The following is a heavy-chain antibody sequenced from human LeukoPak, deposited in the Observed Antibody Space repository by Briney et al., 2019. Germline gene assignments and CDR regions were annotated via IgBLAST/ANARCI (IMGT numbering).Heavy chain of an antibody. CDR1: GFTFSDYY. V-gene: IGHV3-11*01. Sequence: PGGSLRLSCAASGFTFSDYYMSWIRQAPGKGLEWVSYISSSGSAIYYADSVKGRFTISRDNAKNSLYLQMNSLRAEDTAVYYCARDLRGLGELSLDDYWGQGTLVTVSS. J-gene: IGHJ4*02. CDR3: ARDLRGLGELSLDDY. D-gene: IGHD3-16*02. CDR2: ISSSGSAI.